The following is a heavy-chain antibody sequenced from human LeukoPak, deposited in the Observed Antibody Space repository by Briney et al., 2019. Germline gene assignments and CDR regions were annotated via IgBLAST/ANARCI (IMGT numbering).Heavy chain of an antibody. CDR1: GGSFSGYY. CDR2: IKHSGST. CDR3: ARDGGYDYVWGSYRPPGFDY. D-gene: IGHD3-16*02. V-gene: IGHV4-34*01. Sequence: KSSETLSLTCAVYGGSFSGYYWSWLRQPPGKGLEWLGEIKHSGSTNYNPSLKSRVTISVDTSKNQFSLKLSSVNAADTAVYDWARDGGYDYVWGSYRPPGFDYWGQGTLVTVSS. J-gene: IGHJ4*02.